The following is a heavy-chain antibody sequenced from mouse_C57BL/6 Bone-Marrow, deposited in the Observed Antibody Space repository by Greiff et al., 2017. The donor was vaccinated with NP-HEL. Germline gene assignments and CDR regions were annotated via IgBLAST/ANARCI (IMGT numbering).Heavy chain of an antibody. CDR1: GYTFTSYT. CDR2: INPSSGYT. Sequence: VQLQQSGAELARPGASVKMSCKASGYTFTSYTMHWVKQRPGQGLEWIGYINPSSGYTKYNQKFKDKATLTADKSSSTAYMQLSSLTSEDSAVYYCARQLRLRAWFAYWGQGTLVTVSA. V-gene: IGHV1-4*01. D-gene: IGHD3-2*02. CDR3: ARQLRLRAWFAY. J-gene: IGHJ3*01.